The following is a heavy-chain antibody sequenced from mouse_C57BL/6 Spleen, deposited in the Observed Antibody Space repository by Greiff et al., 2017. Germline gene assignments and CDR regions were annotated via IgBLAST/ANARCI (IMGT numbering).Heavy chain of an antibody. CDR1: GYAFSSSW. CDR2: IYPGDGDT. J-gene: IGHJ2*01. Sequence: VQLQQSGPELVKPGASVKISCKASGYAFSSSWMNWVKQRPGKGLEWIGRIYPGDGDTNYKGKFKGKATLTADKSSSTAYMQLSSLTSEDSAVYLCALDGATDYWRQGTTRTVSS. CDR3: ALDGATDY. V-gene: IGHV1-82*01. D-gene: IGHD1-1*01.